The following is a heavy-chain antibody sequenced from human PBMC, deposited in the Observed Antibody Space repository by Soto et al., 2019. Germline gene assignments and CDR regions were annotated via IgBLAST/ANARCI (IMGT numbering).Heavy chain of an antibody. D-gene: IGHD6-13*01. CDR1: GGSFSGYY. Sequence: PSETLSLTCAVYGGSFSGYYWSWIRQPPGKGLEWIGEINHSGSTNYNPSLKSRVTISVDTSKNQFSLKLSSVTAADTAVYYCARRRDKRGYTPTASYYYYMDVWGKGTTVTVSS. CDR2: INHSGST. CDR3: ARRRDKRGYTPTASYYYYMDV. J-gene: IGHJ6*03. V-gene: IGHV4-34*01.